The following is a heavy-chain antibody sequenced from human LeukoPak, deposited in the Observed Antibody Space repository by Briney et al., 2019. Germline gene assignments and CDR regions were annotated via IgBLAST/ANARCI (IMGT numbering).Heavy chain of an antibody. CDR3: ARGGSLHGFDI. CDR2: IDSGGTNT. CDR1: GFTFSSYW. D-gene: IGHD5-12*01. Sequence: GGSLRLSCAASGFTFSSYWIHWVRQAPGKGLVWVSRIDSGGTNTIYADSVKGRFTVSRDNAKNTLYLQMNSLRAEGTAVYYCARGGSLHGFDIWGQGTVVTVSS. V-gene: IGHV3-74*01. J-gene: IGHJ3*02.